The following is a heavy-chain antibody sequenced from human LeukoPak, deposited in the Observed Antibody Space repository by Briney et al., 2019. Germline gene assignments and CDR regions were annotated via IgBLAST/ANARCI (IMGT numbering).Heavy chain of an antibody. CDR2: ISAYNGNT. V-gene: IGHV1-18*01. CDR3: ARSYSSSWLDP. J-gene: IGHJ5*02. CDR1: GYTFTSDG. Sequence: GASVKGSCKASGYTFTSDGISWVRQAPGHGLEWMGWISAYNGNTNYAQKLQGRVTMTTDTSTSTAYMELRSLGSDDTAVYYCARSYSSSWLDPWGQGTLVTVSS. D-gene: IGHD6-13*01.